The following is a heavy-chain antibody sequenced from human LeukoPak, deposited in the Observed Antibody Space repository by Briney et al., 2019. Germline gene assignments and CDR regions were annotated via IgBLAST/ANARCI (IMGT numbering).Heavy chain of an antibody. Sequence: ASVKVSCKASGYTFTSYGISWVRQAPGQGLEWMGWMSAYNGNTNYEQKFQGRVTMTTDTSATTAYMDLRNLRFDDTAVYFCARSGRGTYYYFDLWGQGTLVTVSS. D-gene: IGHD1-26*01. J-gene: IGHJ4*02. V-gene: IGHV1-18*01. CDR3: ARSGRGTYYYFDL. CDR1: GYTFTSYG. CDR2: MSAYNGNT.